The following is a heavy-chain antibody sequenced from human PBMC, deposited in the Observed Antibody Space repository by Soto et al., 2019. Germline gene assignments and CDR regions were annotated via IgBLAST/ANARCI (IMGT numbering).Heavy chain of an antibody. V-gene: IGHV4-38-2*01. CDR1: GYSIISGYY. J-gene: IGHJ3*01. D-gene: IGHD3-22*01. Sequence: ASETLSLTCVVSGYSIISGYYWGWVRQPPGKGLEWIGSIYYTGSTDYNPSLKGRVTISVDTSKNQFSLKLSSVTAADTALYYCARSRNCFDSRDYVFDFWGHGAMVTVSS. CDR2: IYYTGST. CDR3: ARSRNCFDSRDYVFDF.